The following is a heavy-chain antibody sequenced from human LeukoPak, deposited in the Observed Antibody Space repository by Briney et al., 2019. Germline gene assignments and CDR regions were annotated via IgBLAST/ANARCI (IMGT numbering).Heavy chain of an antibody. CDR1: GGSISSYY. J-gene: IGHJ4*02. Sequence: SETLSLTCTVSGGSISSYYWSWIRQPPGKGLEWIGYIYYSGSTNYNPSLKSRVTISVDTSKNQFSLKLSSVTAADTAVYYCARDQPDYGGNRYFDYWGQGTLVTVSS. V-gene: IGHV4-59*01. D-gene: IGHD4-23*01. CDR3: ARDQPDYGGNRYFDY. CDR2: IYYSGST.